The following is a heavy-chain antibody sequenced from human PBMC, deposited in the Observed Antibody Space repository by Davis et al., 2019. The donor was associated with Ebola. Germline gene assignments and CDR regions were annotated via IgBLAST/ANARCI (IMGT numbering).Heavy chain of an antibody. J-gene: IGHJ5*02. CDR1: GFTFSSYA. CDR3: AKDSRGVVVPAAIYR. Sequence: PGGSLRLSCAASGFTFSSYAMSWVRQAPGKGLEWVSAISGSGGSKYYADSVKGRFTISRDNSKNTLYLQMNSLRAEDTAVYYCAKDSRGVVVPAAIYRWGQGTLVTVSS. D-gene: IGHD2-2*01. V-gene: IGHV3-23*01. CDR2: ISGSGGSK.